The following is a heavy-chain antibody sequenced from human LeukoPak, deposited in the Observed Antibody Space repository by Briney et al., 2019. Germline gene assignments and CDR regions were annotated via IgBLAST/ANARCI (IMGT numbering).Heavy chain of an antibody. CDR2: ISSSSSYI. CDR1: GFTFSSYS. CDR3: ARDVAPRIAAAGSVGETYYYYYGMDV. J-gene: IGHJ6*02. V-gene: IGHV3-21*01. Sequence: PGGSLRLSCAASGFTFSSYSMNWVRQAPGKGLEWVSSISSSSSYIYYADSVKGRFTISRDNAKNSLYLQMNSLRAEDTAVYYCARDVAPRIAAAGSVGETYYYYYGMDVWGQGTTVTVSS. D-gene: IGHD6-13*01.